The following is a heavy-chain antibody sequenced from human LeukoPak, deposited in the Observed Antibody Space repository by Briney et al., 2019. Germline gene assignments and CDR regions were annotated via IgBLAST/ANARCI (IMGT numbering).Heavy chain of an antibody. V-gene: IGHV4-59*08. D-gene: IGHD2-2*01. Sequence: PSETLSLTFTVSGDSISTYYWSWIRQPPGKGLEWIGYLYYTGSTNYNPSLKSRVTISVDRSKKQFSLKVSSVTAADTAVYYCAGGPTSSFDYWGQGTRVSVSS. J-gene: IGHJ4*02. CDR3: AGGPTSSFDY. CDR1: GDSISTYY. CDR2: LYYTGST.